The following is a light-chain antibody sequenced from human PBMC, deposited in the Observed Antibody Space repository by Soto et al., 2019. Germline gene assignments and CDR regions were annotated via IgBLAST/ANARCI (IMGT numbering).Light chain of an antibody. V-gene: IGKV3-15*01. Sequence: EIVMTHSPATLSVSPGERATLSCRASQSVSSDLAWYQQKPGQGPRLLIYGAFNRATGVPARFSGSGSGTEFTLTISSLQSEDFAVYYCQQYNNWPLTFGGGTKVEIK. CDR2: GAF. CDR3: QQYNNWPLT. J-gene: IGKJ4*01. CDR1: QSVSSD.